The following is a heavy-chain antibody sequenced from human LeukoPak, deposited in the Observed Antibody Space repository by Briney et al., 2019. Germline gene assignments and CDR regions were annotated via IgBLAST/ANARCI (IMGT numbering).Heavy chain of an antibody. Sequence: GGSLRLSCSASGFTFTAHDMHWVRQAPGKGLEWVAVIWSDGSNRYYADSVKGRFTISRDNSMNTLYLHMNSLRAEDTAVYYCTKGAAAGPKYFQHWGQGTLVTVSS. D-gene: IGHD6-13*01. CDR2: IWSDGSNR. J-gene: IGHJ1*01. V-gene: IGHV3-33*06. CDR3: TKGAAAGPKYFQH. CDR1: GFTFTAHD.